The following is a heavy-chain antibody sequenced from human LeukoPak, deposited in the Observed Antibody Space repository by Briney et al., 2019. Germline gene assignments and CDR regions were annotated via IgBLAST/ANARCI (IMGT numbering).Heavy chain of an antibody. CDR1: GYTFTSYG. V-gene: IGHV1-18*01. D-gene: IGHD2-2*01. CDR3: ARNFGDCSSTSCYPYYYYYMDV. Sequence: ASVKVSCKASGYTFTSYGISWVRQAPGQGLEWMGWISAYNGNTNYAQKLQGRVTMTTDTSTSTAYMELRSLRSDDTAVYYCARNFGDCSSTSCYPYYYYYMDVWGKGTTVTVSS. CDR2: ISAYNGNT. J-gene: IGHJ6*03.